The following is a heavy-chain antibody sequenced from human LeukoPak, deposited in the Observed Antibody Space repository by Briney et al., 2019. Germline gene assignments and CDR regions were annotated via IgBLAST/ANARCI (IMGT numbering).Heavy chain of an antibody. V-gene: IGHV4-39*07. CDR1: GGSISSSNYY. D-gene: IGHD4-17*01. J-gene: IGHJ5*02. CDR2: IYYSGST. Sequence: SETLSLTCIVSGGSISSSNYYWGWIRQPPGKGLEWIGTIYYSGSTYYNPSFKSRVTISVDTSKNQFSLKLSSVTAADTAVYYCARVYSDYGDYGWFDPWGQGTLVTVSS. CDR3: ARVYSDYGDYGWFDP.